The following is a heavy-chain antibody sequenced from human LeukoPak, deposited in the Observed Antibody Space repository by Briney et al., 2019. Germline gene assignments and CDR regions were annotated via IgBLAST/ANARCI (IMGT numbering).Heavy chain of an antibody. Sequence: PGGSLRLSCAASGFTFSSYAMSWVRQAPGKGLEWVSAISGSGGSTYYADSVKGRFTISRDNSKNTLYLQMNSLRAEDTAVYYCARDNGYSYGYTFDYWGQGTLVTVSS. CDR1: GFTFSSYA. J-gene: IGHJ4*02. CDR3: ARDNGYSYGYTFDY. D-gene: IGHD5-18*01. CDR2: ISGSGGST. V-gene: IGHV3-23*01.